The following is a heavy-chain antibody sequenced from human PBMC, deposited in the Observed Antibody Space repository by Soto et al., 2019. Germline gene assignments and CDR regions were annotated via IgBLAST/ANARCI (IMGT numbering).Heavy chain of an antibody. CDR2: IYYIGSI. J-gene: IGHJ6*02. CDR1: GGSISSGGYY. D-gene: IGHD3-10*01. CDR3: ARDLRFRGFYGMDV. V-gene: IGHV4-31*03. Sequence: QVQLQESGPGLVKPSQTLSLTCTVSGGSISSGGYYWSWIRQHPGKGLEWIGYIYYIGSIYYNPSSKSRVTISVDTSKNQFSLKLSSVTAADTAVYYCARDLRFRGFYGMDVWGQGTTVTVSS.